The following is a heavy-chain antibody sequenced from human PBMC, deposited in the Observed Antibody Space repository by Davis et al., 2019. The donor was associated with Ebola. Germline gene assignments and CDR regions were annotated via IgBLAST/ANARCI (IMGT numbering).Heavy chain of an antibody. CDR3: AKDLHTRHYGDLFYYYYGMDV. J-gene: IGHJ6*02. CDR2: ISYDGSNK. V-gene: IGHV3-30*18. CDR1: GFTFSSYG. Sequence: GGSLRLSCAASGFTFSSYGMHWVRQAPGKGLEWVAVISYDGSNKYYADSVKGRFTISRDNSKNTLYLQMNSLRAEDTAVYYCAKDLHTRHYGDLFYYYYGMDVWGQGTTVTVSS. D-gene: IGHD4-17*01.